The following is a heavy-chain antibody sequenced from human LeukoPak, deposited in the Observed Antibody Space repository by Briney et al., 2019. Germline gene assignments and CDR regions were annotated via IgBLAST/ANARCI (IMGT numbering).Heavy chain of an antibody. CDR1: GFTFSDYY. CDR2: IRSRAYGATT. CDR3: SRADYYGSGSPISLDV. J-gene: IGHJ6*03. Sequence: GGSLTLSCAAPGFTFSDYYMSWVRQAPGKGLEGVGFIRSRAYGATTEYAASVKGRFTISRDDSKSIAFLQMNSLKTEDTAVYYCSRADYYGSGSPISLDVWGKGTTVTVS. V-gene: IGHV3-49*04. D-gene: IGHD3-10*01.